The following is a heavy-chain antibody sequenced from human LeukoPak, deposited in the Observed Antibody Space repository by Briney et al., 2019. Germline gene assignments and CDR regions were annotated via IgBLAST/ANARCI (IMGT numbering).Heavy chain of an antibody. CDR3: ARSSYSGTYAGGY. J-gene: IGHJ4*02. Sequence: SETLSLTCTVSGGSISSYYWSWIRQPPGKGLERIGYIYYGGSTYHNPSLNSRVTISMDTSTNQFSLTLRSVTAADTAVYYCARSSYSGTYAGGYWGQGSLVTVSS. CDR1: GGSISSYY. CDR2: IYYGGST. V-gene: IGHV4-59*01. D-gene: IGHD1-26*01.